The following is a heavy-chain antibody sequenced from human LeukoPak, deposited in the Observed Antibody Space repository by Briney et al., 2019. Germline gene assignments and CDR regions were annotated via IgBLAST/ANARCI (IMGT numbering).Heavy chain of an antibody. Sequence: SGTLSLTCAVSGGSISSSNWWSWVRQPPGKGLEWIGEIYHSGSTNYNPSLKSRVTISVDKSKNQFSLKLSSVTAADTAVYYCARASSLFVYYDSSGYSPIDYWGQGTLVPSPQ. CDR2: IYHSGST. D-gene: IGHD3-22*01. V-gene: IGHV4-4*02. CDR1: GGSISSSNW. CDR3: ARASSLFVYYDSSGYSPIDY. J-gene: IGHJ4*02.